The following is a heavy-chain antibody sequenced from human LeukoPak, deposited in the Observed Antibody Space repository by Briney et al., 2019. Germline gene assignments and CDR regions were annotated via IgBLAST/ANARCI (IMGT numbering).Heavy chain of an antibody. CDR3: ARVPSVGFWSAPPAP. Sequence: SETLSLTCAVYGRSFSGYYWSWIRQPPGKGLEWIGEINHSGSTNYNPSLKSRVTISVDTSKNQFSLKLSSVTAADTAVYYCARVPSVGFWSAPPAPWGQGTLVTVSS. CDR1: GRSFSGYY. D-gene: IGHD3-3*01. J-gene: IGHJ5*02. V-gene: IGHV4-34*01. CDR2: INHSGST.